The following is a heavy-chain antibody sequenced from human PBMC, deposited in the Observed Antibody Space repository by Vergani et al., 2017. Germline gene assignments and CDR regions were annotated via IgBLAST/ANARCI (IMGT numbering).Heavy chain of an antibody. CDR2: IYYSGST. D-gene: IGHD6-13*01. J-gene: IGHJ2*01. CDR3: ARERVAAAAGNWYFDL. CDR1: GGSISSYY. Sequence: QVQLQESGPGLVKPSETLSLTCTVSGGSISSYYWSWIRQPPGKGLEWIGDIYYSGSTNYNPSLKSRVTISVDTSKNQFSLKLSSVTAADTAVYYCARERVAAAAGNWYFDLWGRGTLVTVSS. V-gene: IGHV4-59*01.